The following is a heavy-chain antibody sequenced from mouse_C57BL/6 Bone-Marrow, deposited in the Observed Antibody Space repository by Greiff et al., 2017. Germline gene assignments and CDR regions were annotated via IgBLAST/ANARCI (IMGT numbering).Heavy chain of an antibody. CDR3: AIYGNYWYFDV. CDR2: ISYDGSN. Sequence: EVKLMESGPGLVKPSQSLSLTCSVTGYSITSGYYWNWIRQFPGNKLEWMGYISYDGSNNYNPSLKNRISITRDTSKNQFFLKLNSVTTEDTATDDCAIYGNYWYFDVWGTGTTVTVSS. D-gene: IGHD2-1*01. V-gene: IGHV3-6*01. J-gene: IGHJ1*03. CDR1: GYSITSGYY.